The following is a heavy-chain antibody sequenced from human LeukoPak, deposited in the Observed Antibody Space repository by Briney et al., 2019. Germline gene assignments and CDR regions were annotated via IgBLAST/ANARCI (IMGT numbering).Heavy chain of an antibody. J-gene: IGHJ3*02. D-gene: IGHD3-22*01. Sequence: PGGSLRLSCAASGFTFSSYAMHWVRQAPGKGLEWVAVISYDGSNKYYADSVKGRFTISRDNSKNTLYLQMNSLRAEDTAVYYCARDLYYDSSGTIWGQGTMVTVSS. CDR1: GFTFSSYA. CDR2: ISYDGSNK. CDR3: ARDLYYDSSGTI. V-gene: IGHV3-30-3*01.